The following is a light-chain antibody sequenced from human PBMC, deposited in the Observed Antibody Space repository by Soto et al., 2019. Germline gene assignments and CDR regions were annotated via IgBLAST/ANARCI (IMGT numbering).Light chain of an antibody. CDR1: QNIRNY. CDR3: HQSYNIQALT. CDR2: GAA. V-gene: IGKV1-39*01. Sequence: DIQMTQSPSYLSASVGDRVAITCRASQNIRNYLNWYQQKPGKAPRVLIYGAASLQSGVPSRFSGSGSGTNFSLTINSLQPEDYATYSCHQSYNIQALTFGGGTKV. J-gene: IGKJ4*01.